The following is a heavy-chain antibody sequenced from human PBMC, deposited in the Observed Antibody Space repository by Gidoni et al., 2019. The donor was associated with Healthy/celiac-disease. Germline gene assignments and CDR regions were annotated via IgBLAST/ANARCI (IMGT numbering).Heavy chain of an antibody. D-gene: IGHD3-3*01. V-gene: IGHV1-58*02. CDR3: AASPRYYDFWSGSLDFDY. J-gene: IGHJ4*02. Sequence: QMQLVQSGPEVKKPGTSVKVSCKASGFPFTSSAMQWVRKARGQLLEWIGWIVVGSGNTNYAQKCKERVTITRDMSTSTAYMELSSLRSEDTAVDYCAASPRYYDFWSGSLDFDYWGQGTLVTVSS. CDR1: GFPFTSSA. CDR2: IVVGSGNT.